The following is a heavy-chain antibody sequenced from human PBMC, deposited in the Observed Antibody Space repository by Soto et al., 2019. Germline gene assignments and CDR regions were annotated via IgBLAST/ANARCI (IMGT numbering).Heavy chain of an antibody. CDR3: AKKMADDSGNFSIDY. CDR1: GFTFSIYG. D-gene: IGHD1-26*01. J-gene: IGHJ4*02. V-gene: IGHV3-30*18. Sequence: QVQLVESGGGVVQPGRSLRLSCAASGFTFSIYGMHWVRQAPGKGLEWVAVISYDGSIKYYADSVKGRFTISRDNSKNTLDLQMNSLSSEDTAVYYCAKKMADDSGNFSIDYCGQGTLVTVSS. CDR2: ISYDGSIK.